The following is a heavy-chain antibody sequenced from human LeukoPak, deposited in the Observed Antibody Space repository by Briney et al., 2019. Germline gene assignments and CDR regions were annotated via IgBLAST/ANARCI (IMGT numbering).Heavy chain of an antibody. V-gene: IGHV3-30*02. J-gene: IGHJ4*02. D-gene: IGHD3-22*01. CDR3: AKDKWSSGYCFYY. CDR2: IRYDGSNK. Sequence: GGSLRLSCAASGFTFSSYGMHWVRQAPGKGLEWVAFIRYDGSNKYYADSVKGRFTISRDNSKNTLFLQMNSLRAEDTAVYYCAKDKWSSGYCFYYWGQGTLVTVSS. CDR1: GFTFSSYG.